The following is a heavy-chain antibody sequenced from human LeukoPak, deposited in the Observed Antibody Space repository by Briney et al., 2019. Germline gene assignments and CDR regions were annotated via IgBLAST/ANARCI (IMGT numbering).Heavy chain of an antibody. CDR3: ARGPYTNGHYFDY. D-gene: IGHD6-19*01. J-gene: IGHJ4*02. V-gene: IGHV3-9*01. Sequence: GRSLRLSCAASGFTFDDYAMHWVRQAPGKGLEWVSGISWNSGSIGYADSVKGRFTISRDNAKNSLYLQMNSLRAEDTAVYYCARGPYTNGHYFDYWGQGTLATVSS. CDR1: GFTFDDYA. CDR2: ISWNSGSI.